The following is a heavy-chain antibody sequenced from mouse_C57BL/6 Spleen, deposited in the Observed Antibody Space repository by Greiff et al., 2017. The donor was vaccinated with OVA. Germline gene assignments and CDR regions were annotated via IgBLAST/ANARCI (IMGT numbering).Heavy chain of an antibody. J-gene: IGHJ3*01. CDR2: INPSNGGT. CDR1: GYTFTSYW. D-gene: IGHD2-5*01. Sequence: QVQLQQPGTELVKPGASVKLSCKASGYTFTSYWMHWVKQRPGQGLEWIGNINPSNGGTNYNEKFKSKATLTVDKSSSTTYMQLSSLTSEDPAVEYCAREDRYSNYAMAYWGQGTLVTVSA. CDR3: AREDRYSNYAMAY. V-gene: IGHV1-53*01.